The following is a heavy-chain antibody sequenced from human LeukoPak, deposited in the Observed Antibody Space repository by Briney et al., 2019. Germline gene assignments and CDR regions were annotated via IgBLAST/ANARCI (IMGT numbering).Heavy chain of an antibody. V-gene: IGHV1-2*02. CDR1: GYTFTSYY. J-gene: IGHJ4*02. CDR3: ARAPCSSASCYRVFDY. CDR2: INPNSGGT. D-gene: IGHD2-2*01. Sequence: ASVKVSCKASGYTFTSYYMHWVRQAPGQGLEWMGWINPNSGGTNYAQNFQGRVTMTRDTSISTAYMELNSLRSDDTAVYYCARAPCSSASCYRVFDYWGQGTLVTVSS.